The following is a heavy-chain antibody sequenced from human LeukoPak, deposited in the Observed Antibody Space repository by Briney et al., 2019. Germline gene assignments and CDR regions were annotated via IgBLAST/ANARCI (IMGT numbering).Heavy chain of an antibody. D-gene: IGHD1-26*01. J-gene: IGHJ4*02. V-gene: IGHV3-21*01. CDR3: AREGSAYSGSYYSPYYFDY. CDR1: GFTFNTYS. CDR2: ISSSSSYI. Sequence: GGSLRLSCAASGFTFNTYSMNWVRQAPGKGLQWVSSISSSSSYIYYADSVKGRFTISRDNAKNSLYLQMNSLRAEDTAVYYCAREGSAYSGSYYSPYYFDYWGQGTLVTVSS.